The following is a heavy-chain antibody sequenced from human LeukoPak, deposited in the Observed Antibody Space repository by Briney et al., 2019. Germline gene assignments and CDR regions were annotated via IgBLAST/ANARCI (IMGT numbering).Heavy chain of an antibody. CDR3: ARDSGKYYIDY. CDR2: MKQDGSQK. Sequence: GGSLRLSCEASGFTFSSYWMTWVHQAPGKGLEWVANMKQDGSQKYSVDFVEGRFTMSRDNAKNLLFLQVNSLRAEDTAVYYCARDSGKYYIDYWGQGTLVTVSS. CDR1: GFTFSSYW. V-gene: IGHV3-7*04. J-gene: IGHJ4*02. D-gene: IGHD6-25*01.